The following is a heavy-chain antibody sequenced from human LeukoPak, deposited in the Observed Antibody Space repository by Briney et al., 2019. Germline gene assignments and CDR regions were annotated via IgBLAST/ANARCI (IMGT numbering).Heavy chain of an antibody. D-gene: IGHD4-17*01. J-gene: IGHJ4*02. Sequence: PSETLSLTCTASGGSISNYYWSWIRQPPGKGLECIGYMYYSGSTNYNPSLKSRVIISVDTSKNQFSLKLSSVTAADTAVYYCARGYDDYSFDYWGQGTLVTVSS. V-gene: IGHV4-59*01. CDR3: ARGYDDYSFDY. CDR2: MYYSGST. CDR1: GGSISNYY.